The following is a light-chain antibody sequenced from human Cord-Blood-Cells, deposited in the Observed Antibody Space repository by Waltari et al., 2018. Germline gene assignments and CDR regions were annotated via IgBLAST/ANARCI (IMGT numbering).Light chain of an antibody. V-gene: IGLV1-40*01. Sequence: QSVLTQPPSVSGAPGQRVTISCTGSSSNIGAGYDVHWYQQLPGTAPKLLIYGNRNRPTGVPGRFSGSKSGTTASLTVSGLQAEDEADYYCSSYAGSNNVVFGGGTKLTV. CDR2: GNR. J-gene: IGLJ2*01. CDR3: SSYAGSNNVV. CDR1: SSNIGAGYD.